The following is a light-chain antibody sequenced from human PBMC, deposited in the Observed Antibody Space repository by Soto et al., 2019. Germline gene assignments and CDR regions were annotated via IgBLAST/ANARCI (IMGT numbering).Light chain of an antibody. CDR1: QNVNIW. CDR2: KTS. Sequence: DIQVTQSPSTLSAFVGDRVFLTCRASQNVNIWLAWYQQRPRKAPKLLIYKTSSLESGVPSRFSGSGSGTEFTLTISSLQTDDFGTYFCLQYNSLPYTFGQGTKLEIK. V-gene: IGKV1-5*03. J-gene: IGKJ2*01. CDR3: LQYNSLPYT.